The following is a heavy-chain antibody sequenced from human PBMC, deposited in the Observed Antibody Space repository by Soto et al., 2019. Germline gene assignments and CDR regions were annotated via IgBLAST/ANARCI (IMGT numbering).Heavy chain of an antibody. J-gene: IGHJ4*02. CDR3: ARRHSHDFYDKDIYVP. Sequence: SETLSLTCTVCGGSITRSSYYGGVMRQPPGEWLVGIGRLSYSGRPYYSPSLTSRATISVDTSKNQSSLKLSSVTAADTAMYYCARRHSHDFYDKDIYVPWGQGTQVTVS. CDR1: GGSITRSSYY. CDR2: LSYSGRP. V-gene: IGHV4-39*01. D-gene: IGHD3-22*01.